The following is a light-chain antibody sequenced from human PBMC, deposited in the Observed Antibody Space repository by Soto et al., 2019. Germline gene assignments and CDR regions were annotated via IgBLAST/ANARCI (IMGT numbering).Light chain of an antibody. J-gene: IGKJ2*01. CDR1: QSVSNNY. Sequence: EIVLTQSPGTLSLSPGERGILSCRASQSVSNNYLAWYQRKPGQAPRLLIYGASSRATGIPDRFSGSGSGTDFTLTISRLEPEDFAVYYCQQYGGSPLYTFGQGTKLEIK. CDR2: GAS. V-gene: IGKV3-20*01. CDR3: QQYGGSPLYT.